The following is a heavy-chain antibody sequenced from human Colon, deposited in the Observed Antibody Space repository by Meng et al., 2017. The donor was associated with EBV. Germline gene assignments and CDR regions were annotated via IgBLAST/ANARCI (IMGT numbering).Heavy chain of an antibody. CDR1: GDSITNHDW. V-gene: IGHV4-4*02. CDR2: IPHRGSS. CDR3: LRGSGGSV. D-gene: IGHD3-10*01. J-gene: IGHJ1*01. Sequence: QLRQSVPPSGKLSKSQSLAGAVSGDSITNHDWLAWCRHPQGKGLEWIGEIPHRGSSAYNPSLKSRVSMSIDKSKNHFSLKLTSVTAADTAVYHCLRGSGGSVWGQGTLVTVSS.